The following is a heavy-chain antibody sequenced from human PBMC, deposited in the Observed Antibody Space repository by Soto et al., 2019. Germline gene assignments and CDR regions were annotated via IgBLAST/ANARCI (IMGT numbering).Heavy chain of an antibody. Sequence: QVQLVESGGGVVQPGRSLRLSCAASGFTLSSYGMHWVRQAPGKGLEWVALIWFDGSDKYYADSVKGRFTISRDNSKNALHLQMNSLRAEDTAVYYCARLYCSSSSCYSVGAFDIRGQGTMVTVSS. J-gene: IGHJ3*02. D-gene: IGHD2-2*01. CDR1: GFTLSSYG. CDR2: IWFDGSDK. CDR3: ARLYCSSSSCYSVGAFDI. V-gene: IGHV3-33*01.